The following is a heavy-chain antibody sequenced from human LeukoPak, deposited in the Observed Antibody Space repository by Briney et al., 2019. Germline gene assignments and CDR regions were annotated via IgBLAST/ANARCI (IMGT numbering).Heavy chain of an antibody. CDR3: AKDRDGDFHFYLDV. CDR2: ISATGAET. Sequence: PGRSLRLSCEASGFTFSVYAISWIRQAPGKRVEGVSLISATGAETSYADSVKGRFTISRDNSSHMVFLQMNSLRAEDTAVYYCAKDRDGDFHFYLDVWGKGTTVSVSS. D-gene: IGHD4-17*01. J-gene: IGHJ6*04. V-gene: IGHV3-23*01. CDR1: GFTFSVYA.